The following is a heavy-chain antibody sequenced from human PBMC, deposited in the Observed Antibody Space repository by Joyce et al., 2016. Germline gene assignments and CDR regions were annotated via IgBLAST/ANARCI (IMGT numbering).Heavy chain of an antibody. D-gene: IGHD3-10*01. J-gene: IGHJ1*01. CDR3: ARARRGIILARGEMGEYLQH. CDR1: GGSLSGYY. V-gene: IGHV4-34*01. Sequence: QVQLQEWGAGLLKPSETLSLTCAVYGGSLSGYYWSWIRQAPGMGLEWLGEVNDRVRTTYNPSLKSRATTSMDTSKNQFSLRLTTVTAADTAVYFCARARRGIILARGEMGEYLQHWGRGTVVIVSS. CDR2: VNDRVRT.